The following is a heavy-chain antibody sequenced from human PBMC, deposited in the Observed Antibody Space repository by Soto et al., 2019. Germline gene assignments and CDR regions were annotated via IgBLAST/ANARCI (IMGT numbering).Heavy chain of an antibody. CDR2: ISSSSYI. J-gene: IGHJ4*02. Sequence: GGSLRLSCAASGFTFSSYSMNWVRQAPGKGLEWVSSISSSSYIYYADSVKGRFTISRDNAKNSLYLQMNSLRAEDTAVYYCARDLIAVAGTAGGFFDYWGQGTLVTVSS. CDR3: ARDLIAVAGTAGGFFDY. V-gene: IGHV3-21*01. CDR1: GFTFSSYS. D-gene: IGHD6-19*01.